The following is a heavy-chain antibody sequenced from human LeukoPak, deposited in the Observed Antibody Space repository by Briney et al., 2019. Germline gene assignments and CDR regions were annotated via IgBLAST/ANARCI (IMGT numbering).Heavy chain of an antibody. Sequence: PGGSLRLSCAASGFTFSSYAMSWVRQAPGKGLEWVSAISGSGGSTYYADSVKGRFTISRDNSKNTLYLQMNSLRAEDTAVYYCAKDLVYYYDSSGYYSFDYWGQGTLVTVSS. D-gene: IGHD3-22*01. CDR1: GFTFSSYA. CDR2: ISGSGGST. V-gene: IGHV3-23*01. J-gene: IGHJ4*02. CDR3: AKDLVYYYDSSGYYSFDY.